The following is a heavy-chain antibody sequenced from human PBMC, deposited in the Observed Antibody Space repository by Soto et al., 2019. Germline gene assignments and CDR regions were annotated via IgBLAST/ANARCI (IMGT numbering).Heavy chain of an antibody. Sequence: EVQLVESGGGLGQPGGSLRLSCAASGFTFSSYWMNWVRQAPGKGLEWVANIKEDGSEKNYVDSVKGRFIISRDNAKESLFLQMNSLRAEDTAVYYCARGQYGGKGYWGQGTLVTVSS. CDR3: ARGQYGGKGY. J-gene: IGHJ4*02. V-gene: IGHV3-7*03. CDR1: GFTFSSYW. D-gene: IGHD2-15*01. CDR2: IKEDGSEK.